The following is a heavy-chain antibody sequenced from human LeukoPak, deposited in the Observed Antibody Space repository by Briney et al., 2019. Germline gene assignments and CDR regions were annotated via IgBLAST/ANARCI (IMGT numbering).Heavy chain of an antibody. V-gene: IGHV1-2*02. J-gene: IGHJ4*02. CDR2: INPNSAGT. CDR1: GYTFTGNS. CDR3: TRGPYLDY. Sequence: ASVKVSCKASGYTFTGNSLHWVRHVPGQGFEWMGWINPNSAGTNYAQKFQGRVTTTRDTSISTAYMAVSGLRSDDTGVYYCTRGPYLDYWGQGTLVTVSS.